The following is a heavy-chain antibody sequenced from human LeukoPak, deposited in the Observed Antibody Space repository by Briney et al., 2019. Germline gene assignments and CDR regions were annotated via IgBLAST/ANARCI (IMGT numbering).Heavy chain of an antibody. CDR3: ARPWGQDSSGYYAY. V-gene: IGHV3-7*01. J-gene: IGHJ4*02. CDR1: GFTFSNYW. CDR2: IKEAGSEK. Sequence: GGSLRLSCAASGFTFSNYWMSWVRQAPGKGLEFMANIKEAGSEKYYVDSVKGRFTISRDNDKNLVHLQMNSLRAEDTAVYYCARPWGQDSSGYYAYWGQGSLVTVSS. D-gene: IGHD3-22*01.